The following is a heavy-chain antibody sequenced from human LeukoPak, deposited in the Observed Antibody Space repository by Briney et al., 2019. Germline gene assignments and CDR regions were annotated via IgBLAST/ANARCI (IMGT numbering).Heavy chain of an antibody. CDR1: EFTFSDYA. J-gene: IGHJ4*02. V-gene: IGHV3-23*01. Sequence: GGSLRLSCAASEFTFSDYAMTWVGQAPGKGLEWVSGIDSSGGTTYYAYAVRGRFTISRDKAKNTLYLQMDSLRVDDTAVYYCASVQYSSDWYVPFDTWGQGTLVTVSS. D-gene: IGHD6-19*01. CDR3: ASVQYSSDWYVPFDT. CDR2: IDSSGGTT.